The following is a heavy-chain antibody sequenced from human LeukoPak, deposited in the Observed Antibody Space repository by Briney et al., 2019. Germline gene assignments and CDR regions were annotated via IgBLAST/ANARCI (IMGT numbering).Heavy chain of an antibody. D-gene: IGHD6-13*01. V-gene: IGHV3-30-3*01. CDR1: GFTFSSYA. CDR2: ISYDGSNK. CDR3: ARAPDIAAAGTA. Sequence: PGGSLRLSCAASGFTFSSYAMSWVRQAPGKGLEWVAVISYDGSNKYYADSVKGRFTISRDNSKNTLYLQMNSLRAEDTAVYYCARAPDIAAAGTAWGQGTLVTVSS. J-gene: IGHJ5*02.